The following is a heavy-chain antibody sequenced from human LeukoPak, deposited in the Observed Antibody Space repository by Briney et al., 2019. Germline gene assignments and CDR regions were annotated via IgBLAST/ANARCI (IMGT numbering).Heavy chain of an antibody. CDR1: GGSISSGSYY. J-gene: IGHJ6*03. V-gene: IGHV4-61*02. D-gene: IGHD3-10*01. Sequence: PSETLSLTCTVSGGSISSGSYYWSWIRQPAGKGLEWIGRIYTSGSTNYNPSLKSRVTISVDTSKNQFSLKLSSVTAADTAVYYCARDAGRKYYYGSGSYRPRYYYMDVWGKGTTVTVSS. CDR3: ARDAGRKYYYGSGSYRPRYYYMDV. CDR2: IYTSGST.